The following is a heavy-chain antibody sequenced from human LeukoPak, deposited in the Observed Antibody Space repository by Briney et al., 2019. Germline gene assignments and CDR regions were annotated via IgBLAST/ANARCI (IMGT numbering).Heavy chain of an antibody. CDR1: GFTFDDYG. D-gene: IGHD6-6*01. CDR3: ARSSVSAYAFDI. CDR2: INWNGGST. V-gene: IGHV3-20*04. Sequence: GGSLRLSCAASGFTFDDYGMSWVRQAPGKGLEWVSGINWNGGSTGYADSMKGRFTISRDNVKNSLYLQMNSLRAEDTALYYCARSSVSAYAFDIWGQGTMVTVSS. J-gene: IGHJ3*02.